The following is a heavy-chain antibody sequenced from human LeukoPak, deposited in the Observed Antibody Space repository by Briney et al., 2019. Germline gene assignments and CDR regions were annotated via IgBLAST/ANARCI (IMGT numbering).Heavy chain of an antibody. CDR3: ARVSWTYYYDSSGSSFDY. V-gene: IGHV3-66*02. Sequence: GGSLRLSCAASGFTVSSNYMSWVRQAPGKGLEWVSVICSGGSTYYADSVKGRFTISRDNSKNTLYLQMNSLRAEDTAAYYCARVSWTYYYDSSGSSFDYWGQGTLVTVSS. D-gene: IGHD3-22*01. J-gene: IGHJ4*02. CDR2: ICSGGST. CDR1: GFTVSSNY.